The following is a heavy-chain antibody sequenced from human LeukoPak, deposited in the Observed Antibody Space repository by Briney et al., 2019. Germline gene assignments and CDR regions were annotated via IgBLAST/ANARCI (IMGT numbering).Heavy chain of an antibody. V-gene: IGHV3-53*01. CDR3: ARDRGYGDYYYYYGMDV. CDR1: GFTFSSYA. CDR2: IYSGGST. D-gene: IGHD4-17*01. Sequence: PGGSLRLSCAASGFTFSSYAMSWVRQAPGKGLEWVSVIYSGGSTYYADSVKGRFTISRDNSKNTLYLQMNSLRAEDTAVYYCARDRGYGDYYYYYGMDVWGQGTTVTVSS. J-gene: IGHJ6*02.